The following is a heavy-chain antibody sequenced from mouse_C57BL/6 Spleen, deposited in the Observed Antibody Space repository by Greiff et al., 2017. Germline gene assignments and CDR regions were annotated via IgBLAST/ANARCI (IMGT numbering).Heavy chain of an antibody. J-gene: IGHJ4*01. CDR2: ISYDGSN. CDR1: GYSITSGYY. CDR3: AREYNYDEEGYAMDY. D-gene: IGHD2-12*01. Sequence: EVKLQESGPGLVKPSQSLSLTCSVTGYSITSGYYWNWIRQFPGNKLEWMGYISYDGSNNYNPSLKNRISITRDTSKNQFFLKLNSVTTEDTATYYGAREYNYDEEGYAMDYWGQGTSVTVSS. V-gene: IGHV3-6*01.